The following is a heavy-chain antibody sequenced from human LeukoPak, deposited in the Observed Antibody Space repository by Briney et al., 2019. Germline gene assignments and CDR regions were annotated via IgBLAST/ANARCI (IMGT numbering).Heavy chain of an antibody. Sequence: PGGSLRLSCAASGFIFTNYFMSWVRQAPGKGLEWMASIKHDGSEKYYVDSVRGRFTISGDNTMNSLYLQMSSLRAEDTAVYYCATDRGWRTSGYYLYYFEYWGQGTLVTYSS. D-gene: IGHD3-3*01. CDR1: GFIFTNYF. CDR3: ATDRGWRTSGYYLYYFEY. J-gene: IGHJ4*02. V-gene: IGHV3-7*01. CDR2: IKHDGSEK.